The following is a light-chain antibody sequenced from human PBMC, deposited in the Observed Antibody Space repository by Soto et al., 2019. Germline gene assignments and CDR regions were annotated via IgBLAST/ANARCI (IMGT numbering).Light chain of an antibody. J-gene: IGLJ1*01. Sequence: QSVLTQPASVSGSPGQSITISCTGTSSDVGGYNYVSWYQQNPGKAPKLMIYDVNNRPSGVSYRFSGSKSGNTASLTISGLQAEDEADYYCSSYTRSSTRVFGTGTKLTVL. CDR1: SSDVGGYNY. CDR2: DVN. V-gene: IGLV2-14*01. CDR3: SSYTRSSTRV.